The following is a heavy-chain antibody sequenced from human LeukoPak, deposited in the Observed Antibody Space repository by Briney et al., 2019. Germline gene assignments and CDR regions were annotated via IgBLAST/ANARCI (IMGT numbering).Heavy chain of an antibody. Sequence: GGSLRLSCAASGFIFSSYAMHWVRQAPGKGLEWVSGISWNSGGIGYADSVKGRFTISRDNAKNSLYLQMNSLRAEDMALYYCAKQGSSFRMLGYFDYWGQGTLVTVSS. J-gene: IGHJ4*02. V-gene: IGHV3-9*03. CDR3: AKQGSSFRMLGYFDY. D-gene: IGHD6-6*01. CDR2: ISWNSGGI. CDR1: GFIFSSYA.